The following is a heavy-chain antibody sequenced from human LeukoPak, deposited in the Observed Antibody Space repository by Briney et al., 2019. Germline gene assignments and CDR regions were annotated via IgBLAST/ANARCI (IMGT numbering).Heavy chain of an antibody. Sequence: SETLSLTCTVSGGSISSHYWSWIRQPPGKGLEWIGYIYYSGSTNYNPSLKSRVTISVDTSKSQFSLKLSSVTAADTAVYYCARVVTDYDFWSGYPYYFDYWGQGTLVTVSS. CDR1: GGSISSHY. CDR3: ARVVTDYDFWSGYPYYFDY. V-gene: IGHV4-59*11. J-gene: IGHJ4*02. D-gene: IGHD3-3*01. CDR2: IYYSGST.